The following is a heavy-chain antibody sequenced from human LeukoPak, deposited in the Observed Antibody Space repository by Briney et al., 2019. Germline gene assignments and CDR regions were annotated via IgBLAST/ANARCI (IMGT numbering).Heavy chain of an antibody. CDR3: ARHAITMVRGVHTHFDY. D-gene: IGHD3-10*01. V-gene: IGHV4-39*01. J-gene: IGHJ4*02. Sequence: PSETLSLTCTVSGGSISSSSYYWGWIRQPPGKGLEWIGSIYDSGSTYYNPSLKSRVTISVDTSKNQFSLKLSSVTAADTAVYYCARHAITMVRGVHTHFDYWGQGTLVTVSS. CDR1: GGSISSSSYY. CDR2: IYDSGST.